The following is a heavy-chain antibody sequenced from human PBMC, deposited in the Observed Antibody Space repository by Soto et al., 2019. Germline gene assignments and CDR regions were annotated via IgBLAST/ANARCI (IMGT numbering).Heavy chain of an antibody. CDR3: ARVAGLLYYYYYYGMDV. D-gene: IGHD6-13*01. Sequence: EVQLVESGGGLVQPGGSLRLSCAASGFTFSSYWMSWVRQAPGKGLEWVANIKQDGSEKYYVDSVKGRFTISRDNAKNSLYLQMNSLRAEDTAVDYCARVAGLLYYYYYYGMDVWGQGTTVTVSS. CDR2: IKQDGSEK. V-gene: IGHV3-7*01. CDR1: GFTFSSYW. J-gene: IGHJ6*02.